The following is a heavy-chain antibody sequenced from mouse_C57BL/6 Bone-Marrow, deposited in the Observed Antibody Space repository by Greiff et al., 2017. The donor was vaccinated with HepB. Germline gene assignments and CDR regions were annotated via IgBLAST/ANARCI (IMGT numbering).Heavy chain of an antibody. V-gene: IGHV1-81*01. CDR3: ARFGYYSWFAY. J-gene: IGHJ3*01. D-gene: IGHD2-12*01. CDR1: GYTFTSYG. Sequence: LQLQQSGAELARPGASVKLSCKASGYTFTSYGISWVKQRTGQGLEWIGEIYPRSGNTYYNEKFKGKATLTADKSSSTAYMELRSLTSEDSAVYFCARFGYYSWFAYWGQGTLVTVSA. CDR2: IYPRSGNT.